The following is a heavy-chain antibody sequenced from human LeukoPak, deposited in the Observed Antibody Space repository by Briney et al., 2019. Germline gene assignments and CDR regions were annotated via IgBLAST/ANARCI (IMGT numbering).Heavy chain of an antibody. CDR3: ARGRPGVLLWFGAFDY. D-gene: IGHD3-10*01. J-gene: IGHJ4*01. Sequence: PSETLSLTCAVYGGSFSGYYWSWIRQPPGKGLEWIGEINHSGSTNYNPSLKSRVTISVDTSKNQFSLKLSSVTAADTAVYYCARGRPGVLLWFGAFDYWGHGTLVTVSS. CDR1: GGSFSGYY. V-gene: IGHV4-34*01. CDR2: INHSGST.